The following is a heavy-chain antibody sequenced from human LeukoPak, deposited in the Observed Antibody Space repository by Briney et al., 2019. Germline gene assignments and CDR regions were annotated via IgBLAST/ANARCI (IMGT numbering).Heavy chain of an antibody. CDR2: IYSGGST. Sequence: GGSLRLSCAASGFTVSSNYMSWVRQAPGKGLEWVSVIYSGGSTYYADSVEGRFTISRDNSKNTLYLQMNSLRAEDTAVYYCARLTVTYAYYWGQGTLVTVSS. CDR1: GFTVSSNY. CDR3: ARLTVTYAYY. V-gene: IGHV3-53*01. J-gene: IGHJ4*02. D-gene: IGHD4-17*01.